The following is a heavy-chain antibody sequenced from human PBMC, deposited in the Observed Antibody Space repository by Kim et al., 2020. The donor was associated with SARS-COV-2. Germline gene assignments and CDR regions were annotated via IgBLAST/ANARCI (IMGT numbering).Heavy chain of an antibody. J-gene: IGHJ4*02. Sequence: TGSMKCRITITADTSKNEFSLQLNSVTPDDTAVYYCTRGRSPAAGVFDYWGQGTLVTVSS. V-gene: IGHV6-1*01. D-gene: IGHD6-25*01. CDR3: TRGRSPAAGVFDY.